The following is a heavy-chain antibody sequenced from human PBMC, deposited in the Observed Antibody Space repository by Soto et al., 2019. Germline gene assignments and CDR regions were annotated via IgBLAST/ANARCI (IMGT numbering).Heavy chain of an antibody. CDR3: ARLFTDNYNIDY. D-gene: IGHD1-1*01. Sequence: SETLSLTCTVSGGSISSNSHYWGWIRQTPGKGLEWIGSIFHSGSTKYSASLKSRVTISVDTSKDQFSLRLSSVTAADTAVYFCARLFTDNYNIDYWGHGTLVTVSS. J-gene: IGHJ4*01. CDR1: GGSISSNSHY. V-gene: IGHV4-39*01. CDR2: IFHSGST.